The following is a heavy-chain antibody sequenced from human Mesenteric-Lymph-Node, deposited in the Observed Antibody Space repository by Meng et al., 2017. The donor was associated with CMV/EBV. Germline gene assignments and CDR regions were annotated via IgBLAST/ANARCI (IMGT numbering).Heavy chain of an antibody. D-gene: IGHD3-10*01. CDR2: IHYDGSRK. CDR1: GFTFTSYG. J-gene: IGHJ4*02. Sequence: GESLKISCAASGFTFTSYGMHWVRQAPGKGLEWVAFIHYDGSRKYYADSVRGRFTISRDNSENTLYLQMNSLRTADTALYYCVKDYGSGSYWDYWGQGTLVTVSS. V-gene: IGHV3-30*02. CDR3: VKDYGSGSYWDY.